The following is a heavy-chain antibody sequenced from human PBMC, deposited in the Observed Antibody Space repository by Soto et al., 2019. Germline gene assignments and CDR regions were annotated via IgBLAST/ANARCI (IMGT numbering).Heavy chain of an antibody. CDR1: GYTFTSYA. CDR2: INAGNGNT. CDR3: ASGFLGYCSSTSCYYFDY. J-gene: IGHJ4*02. D-gene: IGHD2-2*01. Sequence: ASVKVSCKASGYTFTSYAMHWVRQAPGQRLEWMGWINAGNGNTKYSQKFQGRVTITRDTSASTAYMELSSLRSEDTAVYYCASGFLGYCSSTSCYYFDYWGQGTLVTVSS. V-gene: IGHV1-3*01.